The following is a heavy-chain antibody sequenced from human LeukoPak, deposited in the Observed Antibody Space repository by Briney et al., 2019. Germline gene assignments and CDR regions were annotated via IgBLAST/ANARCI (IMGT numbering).Heavy chain of an antibody. J-gene: IGHJ5*02. V-gene: IGHV3-7*01. Sequence: PGGSLRLSCAASGFTFSSYSMNWVRQAPGKGLEWVANIKQDGSEKYYVDSVKGRFTISRDNAKNSLYLQMNSLRAEDTAVYYCARDQSWGQGTLVTVSS. CDR3: ARDQS. CDR1: GFTFSSYS. CDR2: IKQDGSEK.